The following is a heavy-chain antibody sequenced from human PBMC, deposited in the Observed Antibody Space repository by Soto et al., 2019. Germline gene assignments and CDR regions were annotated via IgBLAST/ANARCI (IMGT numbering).Heavy chain of an antibody. J-gene: IGHJ6*02. CDR3: ARSCDKTYTPTDWNWDYYYYGMDV. Sequence: SVKVSCKASGGTFSSYAISWVQQAPGQGLEWMGGIIPIFGTANYAQKFQGRVTITADESTSTAYMELSSLRSEDTAVYYCARSCDKTYTPTDWNWDYYYYGMDVWGQGTTVTVSS. D-gene: IGHD1-7*01. CDR1: GGTFSSYA. V-gene: IGHV1-69*13. CDR2: IIPIFGTA.